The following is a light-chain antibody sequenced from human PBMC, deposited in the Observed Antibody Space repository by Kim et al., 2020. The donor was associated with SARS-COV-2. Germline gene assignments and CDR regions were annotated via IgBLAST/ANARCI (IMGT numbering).Light chain of an antibody. CDR3: QQSYSNPRT. CDR2: GAS. Sequence: ASVGDRVTIACRAGQTINRYLNWYQQRPRNAPTLLIYGASNLQSWVPSRFNGSGSVTDFTLTINSLQPEDFSTYYCQQSYSNPRTFGRGTKVDIK. CDR1: QTINRY. J-gene: IGKJ1*01. V-gene: IGKV1-39*01.